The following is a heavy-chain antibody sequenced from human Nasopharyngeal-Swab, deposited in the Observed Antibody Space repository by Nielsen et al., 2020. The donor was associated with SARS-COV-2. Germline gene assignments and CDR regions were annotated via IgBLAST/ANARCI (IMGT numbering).Heavy chain of an antibody. Sequence: GESLKISCAASGFTFRSYAISWVRQAPGKGLEWVSVISGSDYNTYYADSVKGRFTISRDNAKNSLYLQMNSLRAEDTAVYYCARDPGFGYYYDSSGYYDYWGQGTLVTVSS. CDR2: ISGSDYNT. J-gene: IGHJ4*02. CDR1: GFTFRSYA. D-gene: IGHD3-22*01. CDR3: ARDPGFGYYYDSSGYYDY. V-gene: IGHV3-23*01.